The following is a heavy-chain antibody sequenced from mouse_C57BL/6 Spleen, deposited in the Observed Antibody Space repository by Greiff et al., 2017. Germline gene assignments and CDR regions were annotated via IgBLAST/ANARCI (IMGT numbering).Heavy chain of an antibody. CDR3: AREGLGRAMDY. J-gene: IGHJ4*01. CDR1: GYTFTSYW. D-gene: IGHD3-3*01. Sequence: VQLQQPGAELVRPGSSVKLSCKASGYTFTSYWMHWVKQRPIQGLEWIGNIDPSDSETHYNQKFKDKATLTVDKSSSTAYMQLSSLTSEDSADYYCAREGLGRAMDYWGQGTSVTVSS. V-gene: IGHV1-52*01. CDR2: IDPSDSET.